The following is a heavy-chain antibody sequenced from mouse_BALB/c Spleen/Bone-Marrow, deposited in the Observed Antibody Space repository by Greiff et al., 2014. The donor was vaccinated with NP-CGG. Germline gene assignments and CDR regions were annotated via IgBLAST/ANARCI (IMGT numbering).Heavy chain of an antibody. D-gene: IGHD1-1*01. Sequence: QVQLKQSGAELMKPGGSVKISCKASGYTFSSYWICWVKQRPGQGLEWIGEILPGRGSTNYNEKFKGKATFTSDTASNTAYMQLSSLTSEATAVYYCARWDSTAMDYWGQGTSVTVSS. CDR3: ARWDSTAMDY. J-gene: IGHJ4*01. V-gene: IGHV1-9*01. CDR2: ILPGRGST. CDR1: GYTFSSYW.